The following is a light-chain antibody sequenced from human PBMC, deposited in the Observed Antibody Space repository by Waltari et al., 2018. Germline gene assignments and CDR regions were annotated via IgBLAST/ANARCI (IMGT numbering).Light chain of an antibody. Sequence: VLTQPPSASGTPGQRVIISCSGSSSNIGSNLVNWYQQLPGTAPKLLIYSNNQRPSGVPDRFSGSKSGTSVSLAISGLQSEDEADYYCAAWDDILKGHVFGSGTKVAVL. V-gene: IGLV1-44*01. J-gene: IGLJ1*01. CDR2: SNN. CDR3: AAWDDILKGHV. CDR1: SSNIGSNL.